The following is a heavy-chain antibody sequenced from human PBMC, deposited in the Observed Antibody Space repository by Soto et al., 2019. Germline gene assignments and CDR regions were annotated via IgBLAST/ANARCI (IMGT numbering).Heavy chain of an antibody. Sequence: QVQLVQSGAEVKKPGASVKVSCKASGYTFTSYDINWVRQATGQGLEWMGWMNPNSGNTGYAQKFQGRVTMNRNTSISTAYMELSSLRSEDTAVYYCARGPPIVVVPASSGAYYFDYWGQGTLVTVSS. V-gene: IGHV1-8*01. J-gene: IGHJ4*02. CDR3: ARGPPIVVVPASSGAYYFDY. CDR2: MNPNSGNT. D-gene: IGHD2-2*01. CDR1: GYTFTSYD.